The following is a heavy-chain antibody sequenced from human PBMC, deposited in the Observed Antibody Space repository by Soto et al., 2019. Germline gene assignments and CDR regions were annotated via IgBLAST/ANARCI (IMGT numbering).Heavy chain of an antibody. D-gene: IGHD3-22*01. CDR1: GFTFSRYA. Sequence: EVQLLESGGGLVQPGGSLRLSCAASGFTFSRYAMSWVRQAPGKGLEWVSAISGSGGSTYYADSVKGRFTISRDNSKNTLYLQMNSLRAEDTAVYYCAKQYYYDSSGYYYPLGMDVWGQGTTVTVSS. V-gene: IGHV3-23*01. CDR3: AKQYYYDSSGYYYPLGMDV. CDR2: ISGSGGST. J-gene: IGHJ6*02.